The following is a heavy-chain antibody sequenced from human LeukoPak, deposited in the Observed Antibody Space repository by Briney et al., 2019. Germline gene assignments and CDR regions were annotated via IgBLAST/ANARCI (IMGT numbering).Heavy chain of an antibody. Sequence: PSETLSLTCTVSGGSISSYYWSWIRQPAGKGLEWIGRIYSSGSTTYNPSLKSRVTLSVDTSKNQFSLKLSSVTAADTAMYYCARDGTYNSSDYWGQGTLVTVSS. V-gene: IGHV4-4*07. J-gene: IGHJ4*02. CDR2: IYSSGST. D-gene: IGHD6-6*01. CDR1: GGSISSYY. CDR3: ARDGTYNSSDY.